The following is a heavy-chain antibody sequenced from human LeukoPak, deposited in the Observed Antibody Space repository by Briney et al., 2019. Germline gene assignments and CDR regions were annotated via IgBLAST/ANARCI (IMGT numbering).Heavy chain of an antibody. Sequence: PGGSLRLSCATSGFTFSSYWMHWVRQAPGKGLVWVSRINSDGSSTSYADSVKGRFTISRDNAKNTLYLQMNSLRAEDTAVYYCTTVTTFYYYGMGVWGQGTTVTVSS. CDR1: GFTFSSYW. CDR2: INSDGSST. V-gene: IGHV3-74*01. CDR3: TTVTTFYYYGMGV. D-gene: IGHD4-17*01. J-gene: IGHJ6*02.